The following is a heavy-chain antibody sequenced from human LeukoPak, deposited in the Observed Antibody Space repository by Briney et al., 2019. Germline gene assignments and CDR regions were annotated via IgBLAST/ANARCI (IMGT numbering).Heavy chain of an antibody. J-gene: IGHJ3*02. V-gene: IGHV1-69*13. D-gene: IGHD6-13*01. CDR3: ARDLIGPIAAAGDAFDI. CDR2: IIPIFGTA. CDR1: GGTFSTYA. Sequence: SVKVSCKASGGTFSTYAISWVRQAPGQGLEWMGAIIPIFGTANYAQKFQGRVTITADESTSTAYMELSSLRSEDTAVYYCARDLIGPIAAAGDAFDIWGQGTMVTVSS.